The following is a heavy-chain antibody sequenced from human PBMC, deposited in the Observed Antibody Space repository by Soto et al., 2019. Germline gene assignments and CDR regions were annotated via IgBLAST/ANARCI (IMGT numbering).Heavy chain of an antibody. Sequence: TLSLTCTVSGGSISSSSYYWGWIRQPPGKGLEWIGNVYYGGSTYYNPSLKSRVTISVETSKSQFSLKLSSVTAADTAVYYCAGGDYYHSSGYYFYYYTMDVWGQGTTVTVSS. CDR2: VYYGGST. CDR1: GGSISSSSYY. J-gene: IGHJ6*02. V-gene: IGHV4-39*01. CDR3: AGGDYYHSSGYYFYYYTMDV. D-gene: IGHD3-22*01.